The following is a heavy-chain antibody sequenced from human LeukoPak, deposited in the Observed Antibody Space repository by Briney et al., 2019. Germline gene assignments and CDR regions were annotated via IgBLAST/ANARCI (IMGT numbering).Heavy chain of an antibody. J-gene: IGHJ4*02. V-gene: IGHV1-18*01. CDR3: ASAPYDVLTGRDSQNSFDY. Sequence: ASVKVSCKASGYTFTSYGISWVRQAPGQGLEWMGWISAYNGNTNYAQKLQGRVTMTTDTSTNTAYIEVRSLRSDDTAVYYCASAPYDVLTGRDSQNSFDYWGQGTLVTVSS. CDR2: ISAYNGNT. D-gene: IGHD3-9*01. CDR1: GYTFTSYG.